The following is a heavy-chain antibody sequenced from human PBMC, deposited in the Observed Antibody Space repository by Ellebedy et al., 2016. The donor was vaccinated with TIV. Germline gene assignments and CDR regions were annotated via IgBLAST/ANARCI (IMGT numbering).Heavy chain of an antibody. CDR1: GYTFTSYY. CDR3: ARALYGGSYYYGMDV. CDR2: INPSGGST. Sequence: ASVKVSCXASGYTFTSYYMHWVRQAPGQGLEWMGIINPSGGSTSYAQKFQGRVTMTRDTSTSTVYMELSSLRSEDTAVYYCARALYGGSYYYGMDVWGQGTTVTVSS. J-gene: IGHJ6*02. V-gene: IGHV1-46*01. D-gene: IGHD4-23*01.